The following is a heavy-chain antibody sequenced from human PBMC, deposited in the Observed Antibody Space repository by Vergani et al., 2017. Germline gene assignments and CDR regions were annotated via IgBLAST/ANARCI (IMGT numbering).Heavy chain of an antibody. CDR3: AISSCYYYVRGDAFDI. CDR1: GGSFSGYY. D-gene: IGHD3-22*01. J-gene: IGHJ3*02. Sequence: QVQLQQWGAGLLKPSETLSLTCAVYGGSFSGYYWSWIRQPPGKGLEWIGEINHSGSTNYNPSLKSRVTIAVDTAKNQFSLKRSSVTAADTAVYYCAISSCYYYVRGDAFDIWGQGTMVTVSS. V-gene: IGHV4-34*01. CDR2: INHSGST.